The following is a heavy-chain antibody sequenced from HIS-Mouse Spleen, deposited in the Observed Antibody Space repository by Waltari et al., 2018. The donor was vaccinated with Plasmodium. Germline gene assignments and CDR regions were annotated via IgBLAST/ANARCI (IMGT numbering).Heavy chain of an antibody. CDR3: ASSWYWYFDL. V-gene: IGHV3-7*01. CDR2: IKQDGSEK. J-gene: IGHJ2*01. CDR1: GFTVSSYW. Sequence: EVQLVESGGGLVQPGGSLRLSGAASGFTVSSYWMRWVRQAPGKGLEWVAKIKQDGSEKYYVDSVKGRFTISRDNAKNSLYLQMNSLRAEDTAVYYCASSWYWYFDLWGRGTLVTVSS. D-gene: IGHD6-13*01.